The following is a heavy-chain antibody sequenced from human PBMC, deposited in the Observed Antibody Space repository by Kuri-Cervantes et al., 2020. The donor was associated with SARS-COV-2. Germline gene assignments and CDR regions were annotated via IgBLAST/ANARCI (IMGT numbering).Heavy chain of an antibody. CDR3: AREGYYYGSGNDY. CDR1: GFTFSSYG. V-gene: IGHV3-33*01. D-gene: IGHD3-10*01. J-gene: IGHJ4*02. Sequence: GGSLRLSCAASGFTFSSYGVHWVRQAPGKGLEWVVVIWYDGSNKYYADSVKGRFTISRDNSKNTLYLQMNSLRAEDTAVYYCAREGYYYGSGNDYWGQGTLVTVSS. CDR2: IWYDGSNK.